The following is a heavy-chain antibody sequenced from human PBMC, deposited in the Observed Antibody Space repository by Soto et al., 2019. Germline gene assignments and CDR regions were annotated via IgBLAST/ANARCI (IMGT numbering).Heavy chain of an antibody. CDR2: IIPIFGTA. Sequence: QVQLVQSGAEVKKPGSSVKVSCKASGGTFSSYAISWVRQAPGQGLELMGGIIPIFGTANYAQKFQGRVTITADESTSTAYMELSSLRSEDTAVYYCASKKAGIVVVSGAFDIWGQGTMVTVSS. V-gene: IGHV1-69*01. CDR1: GGTFSSYA. J-gene: IGHJ3*02. CDR3: ASKKAGIVVVSGAFDI. D-gene: IGHD2-2*01.